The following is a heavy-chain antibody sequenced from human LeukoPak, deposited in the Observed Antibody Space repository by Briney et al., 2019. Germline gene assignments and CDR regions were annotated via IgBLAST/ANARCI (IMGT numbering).Heavy chain of an antibody. J-gene: IGHJ3*02. V-gene: IGHV4-4*02. CDR2: IYHSGST. CDR1: GGSISSSNW. D-gene: IGHD3-22*01. CDR3: ARGRIVVVIPDAFDI. Sequence: SETLSLTCAVSGGSISSSNWWSWVRQPPGKGLEWIGEIYHSGSTNYNPSLKSRVTISVDKSKFQFSLKLSSVTAADTAVYYCARGRIVVVIPDAFDIWGQGTMVTVSS.